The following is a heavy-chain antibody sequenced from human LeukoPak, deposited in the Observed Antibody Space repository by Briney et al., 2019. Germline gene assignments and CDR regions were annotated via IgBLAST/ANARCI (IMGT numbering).Heavy chain of an antibody. CDR3: AKDSYSSGWFGRFDY. CDR1: GFTFSSYS. J-gene: IGHJ4*02. V-gene: IGHV3-30*18. CDR2: ISYDGSNK. Sequence: GGSLRLSRAASGFTFSSYSMNWVRQAPGKGLEWVAVISYDGSNKYYADSVKGRFTISRDNSKNTLYLQMNSLRAEDTAVYYCAKDSYSSGWFGRFDYWGQGTLVTVSS. D-gene: IGHD6-19*01.